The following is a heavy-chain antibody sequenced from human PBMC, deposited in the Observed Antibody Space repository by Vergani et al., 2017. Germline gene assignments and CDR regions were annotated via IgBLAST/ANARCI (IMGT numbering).Heavy chain of an antibody. D-gene: IGHD6-19*01. CDR3: ARLATGYSSGWYAPSVRYYYGMDV. Sequence: EVPLVQSGAEVKKPGESLKIPCKGSGYSFTSYWIGWVRQMPGKGLEWMGISYPGDSDTRYSPSFQGQVTISADKSISTSYLQWSSLKASDTAMYYCARLATGYSSGWYAPSVRYYYGMDVWGQVTTVTVSS. CDR1: GYSFTSYW. J-gene: IGHJ6*02. V-gene: IGHV5-51*01. CDR2: SYPGDSDT.